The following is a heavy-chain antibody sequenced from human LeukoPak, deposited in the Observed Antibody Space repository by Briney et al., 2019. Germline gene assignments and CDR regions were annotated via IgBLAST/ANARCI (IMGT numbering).Heavy chain of an antibody. CDR3: TPYGGDY. D-gene: IGHD3-10*01. V-gene: IGHV3-49*04. CDR1: GFTFGDYA. Sequence: PGGSLRLSCTASGFTFGDYAMSWVRRAPGKGLEWVGFIRSKAYGGTTEYAASVKGRFTISRDDSKSIAYLQMNSLKTEDTAVYYCTPYGGDYWGQGTLVTVSS. J-gene: IGHJ4*02. CDR2: IRSKAYGGTT.